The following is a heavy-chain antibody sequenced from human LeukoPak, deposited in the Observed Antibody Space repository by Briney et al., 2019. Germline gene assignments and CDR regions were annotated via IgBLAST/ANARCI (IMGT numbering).Heavy chain of an antibody. CDR3: ARDQEAFDY. J-gene: IGHJ4*02. V-gene: IGHV1-46*01. CDR1: GYSFTSNY. CDR2: IYPRDGST. Sequence: ASVKVSCKASGYSFTSNYIHWVRQAPGQGLEWMRMIYPRDGSTSYAQKFQGRVTVTRDTSTSTVHMELSGLRSEDTAIYYCARDQEAFDYWGQGTLVTVSS.